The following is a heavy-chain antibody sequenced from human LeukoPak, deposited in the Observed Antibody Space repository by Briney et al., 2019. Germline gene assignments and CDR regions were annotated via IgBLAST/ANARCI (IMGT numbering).Heavy chain of an antibody. J-gene: IGHJ4*02. CDR3: ARDLAVVTPGFWSDY. Sequence: HPGGSLRLSCAASAFTLSNYSMAWVRQAPGKGLEWISYISSSSRTIYYADSVKGRFTISRDNAKNSLYLQMNSLRAEDTAVYYCARDLAVVTPGFWSDYWGQGTLVTVSS. CDR1: AFTLSNYS. CDR2: ISSSSRTI. V-gene: IGHV3-48*04. D-gene: IGHD4-23*01.